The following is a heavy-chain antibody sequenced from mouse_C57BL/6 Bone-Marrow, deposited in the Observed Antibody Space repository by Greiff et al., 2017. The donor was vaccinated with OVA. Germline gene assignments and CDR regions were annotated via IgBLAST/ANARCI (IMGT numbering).Heavy chain of an antibody. J-gene: IGHJ3*01. V-gene: IGHV1-69*01. CDR3: ARSANDYGSSPWFAY. Sequence: QVQLQQPGAELVMPGASVKLSCKASGYTFTSYWMHWVKQRPGQGLEWIGEIDPSDSYTNYNQKFKGKSTLTVDKSSSTAYMQLSSLTSEDSAVYYCARSANDYGSSPWFAYWGQGTLVTVSA. D-gene: IGHD1-1*01. CDR2: IDPSDSYT. CDR1: GYTFTSYW.